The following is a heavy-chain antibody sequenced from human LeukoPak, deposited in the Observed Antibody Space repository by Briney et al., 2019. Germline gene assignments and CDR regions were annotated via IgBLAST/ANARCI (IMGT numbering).Heavy chain of an antibody. D-gene: IGHD2-2*01. Sequence: PGGTLRLSCAASGLGFSNYYMTWVRQPPGKGLECVSSITASGSRTYYADSVKGRFTVSRDNSKATLYLQLDSLRAEDTAVYYCAKSHRYHDYWGQGTLVSVSS. J-gene: IGHJ4*02. V-gene: IGHV3-23*01. CDR1: GLGFSNYY. CDR2: ITASGSRT. CDR3: AKSHRYHDY.